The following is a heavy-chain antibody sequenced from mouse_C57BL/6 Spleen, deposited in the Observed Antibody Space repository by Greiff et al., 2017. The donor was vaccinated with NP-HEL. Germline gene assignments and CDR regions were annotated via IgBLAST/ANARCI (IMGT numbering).Heavy chain of an antibody. J-gene: IGHJ3*01. CDR2: INPGSGGT. V-gene: IGHV1-54*01. CDR1: GYAFTNYL. D-gene: IGHD5-5*01. Sequence: QVQLQQSGAELVRPGPSVKVSCKASGYAFTNYLIEWVKQRPGQGLEWIGVINPGSGGTNYNEKFKGKATLTADKSSSTAYMQLSSLTSEDSAVYFCARSGTTGFAYWGQGTLVTVSA. CDR3: ARSGTTGFAY.